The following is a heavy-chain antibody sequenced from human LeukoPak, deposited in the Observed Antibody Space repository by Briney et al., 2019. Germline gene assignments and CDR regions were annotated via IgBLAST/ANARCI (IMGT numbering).Heavy chain of an antibody. CDR2: IDWDDDK. CDR1: GFSHSTSDTSGMC. V-gene: IGHV2-70*11. J-gene: IGHJ6*03. D-gene: IGHD2-8*01. Sequence: SGPALVKPTQTLTLTCTFPGFSHSTSDTSGMCVSWIRQPPGKALEWLARIDWDDDKYYSTSLKTRLIISKDTSKNQVVLTLTNMDPADTATYYCARMVSGYYYYYMDVWGKGATVTVSS. CDR3: ARMVSGYYYYYMDV.